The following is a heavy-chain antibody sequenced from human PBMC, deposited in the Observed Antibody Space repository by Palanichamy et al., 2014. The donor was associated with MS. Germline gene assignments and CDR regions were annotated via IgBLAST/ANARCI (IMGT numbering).Heavy chain of an antibody. CDR1: GYTFTSYY. CDR3: ARGTTMVRGVINKRSGWIDP. J-gene: IGHJ5*02. V-gene: IGHV1-46*03. CDR2: INPSGGST. D-gene: IGHD3-10*01. Sequence: QVQLVQSGAEVKKPGASVKVSCKASGYTFTSYYMHWVRQAPGQGFEWMGIINPSGGSTSYAQKFQGRVTMTRDTSTSTVYMELSSLRSEDTAVYYCARGTTMVRGVINKRSGWIDPWGQGTLVTVSS.